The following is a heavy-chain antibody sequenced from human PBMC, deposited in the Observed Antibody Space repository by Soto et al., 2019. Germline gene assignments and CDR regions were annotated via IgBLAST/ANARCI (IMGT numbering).Heavy chain of an antibody. D-gene: IGHD6-13*01. J-gene: IGHJ4*02. CDR3: ARGNAAAGAGYFDY. Sequence: GGSLRLSCAASGFTFSSYAMHWVRQAPGKGLEWVAVISYDGSNKYYADSVKGRFTISRDNSKNTLYLQMNSLRAEDTAVYYCARGNAAAGAGYFDYWGQGTLVTVSS. CDR2: ISYDGSNK. CDR1: GFTFSSYA. V-gene: IGHV3-30-3*01.